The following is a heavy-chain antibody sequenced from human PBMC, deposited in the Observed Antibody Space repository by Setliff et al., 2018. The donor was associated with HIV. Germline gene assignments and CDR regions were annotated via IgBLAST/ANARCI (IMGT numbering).Heavy chain of an antibody. CDR2: INPTGGST. D-gene: IGHD2-15*01. V-gene: IGHV1-46*01. CDR3: ARGGPSPALTLKLTDAFDI. CDR1: GYTFTSYY. J-gene: IGHJ3*02. Sequence: ASVKVSCKASGYTFTSYYMHWVRQAPGQGLEWMGIINPTGGSTGYAQNFQGRVTMTRDTSTSTVYMELSSLRSEDTAVYYCARGGPSPALTLKLTDAFDIWGQGTMVTVSS.